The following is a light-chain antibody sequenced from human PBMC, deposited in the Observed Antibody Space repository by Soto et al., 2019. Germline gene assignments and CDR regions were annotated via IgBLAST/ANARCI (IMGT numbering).Light chain of an antibody. CDR3: ATWDDSLSGPCV. V-gene: IGLV1-47*01. CDR2: RND. Sequence: QLVLTQPPSASGTPGQRVTISCSGSSSNIGSNYVYWYQQLPGSAPKLLIYRNDRRPSGVPDRFSGSKSGTSASLAISGLRSEDEADYYCATWDDSLSGPCVFGGGTKLTVL. J-gene: IGLJ3*02. CDR1: SSNIGSNY.